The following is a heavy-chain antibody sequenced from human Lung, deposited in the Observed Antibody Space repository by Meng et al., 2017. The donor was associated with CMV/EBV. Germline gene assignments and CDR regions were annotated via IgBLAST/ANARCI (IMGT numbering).Heavy chain of an antibody. CDR1: GGSISSGDYY. CDR3: ARVGGCSGGGCYHRLFDY. J-gene: IGHJ4*02. Sequence: QRQESGPGLVKPSPTLSLPCTASGGSISSGDYYWSWIRQPPGKGLEWIGYIYYTGSTYYNPSLKSRVIISVDTSKNQFSLKLNSVTAADTAVYYCARVGGCSGGGCYHRLFDYWGQGTLVTVSS. CDR2: IYYTGST. V-gene: IGHV4-30-4*01. D-gene: IGHD2-15*01.